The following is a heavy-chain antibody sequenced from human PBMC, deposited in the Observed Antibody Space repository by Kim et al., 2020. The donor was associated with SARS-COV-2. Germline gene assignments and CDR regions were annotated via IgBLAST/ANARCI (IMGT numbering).Heavy chain of an antibody. D-gene: IGHD3-3*01. Sequence: SETLSLTCAVYGGSFSGYYWSWIRQPPGKGLEWIGEINHSGSTNYNPSLKSRVTISVDTSKNQFSLKLSSVTAADTAVYYCARYYDREVPFDYWGQGTLVTVSA. CDR1: GGSFSGYY. CDR2: INHSGST. CDR3: ARYYDREVPFDY. V-gene: IGHV4-34*01. J-gene: IGHJ4*02.